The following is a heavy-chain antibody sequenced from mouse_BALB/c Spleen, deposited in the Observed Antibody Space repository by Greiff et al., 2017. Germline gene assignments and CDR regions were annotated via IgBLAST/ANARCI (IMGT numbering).Heavy chain of an antibody. J-gene: IGHJ3*01. CDR1: GFTFSDYG. D-gene: IGHD2-4*01. CDR3: ARSCYDYGSWLAY. CDR2: ISNLAYSI. V-gene: IGHV5-15*02. Sequence: EVKVVESGGGLVQPGGSRKLSCAASGFTFSDYGMAWVRQAPGKGPEWVAFISNLAYSIYYADTVTGRFTISRENAKNTLCLEMSSLRSEGTAMYCCARSCYDYGSWLAYWGQGTLVTVSA.